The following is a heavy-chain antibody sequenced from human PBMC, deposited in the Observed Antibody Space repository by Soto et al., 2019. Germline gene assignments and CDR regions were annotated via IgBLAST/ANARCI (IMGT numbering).Heavy chain of an antibody. CDR3: ARDGTDSSGLFGFDP. CDR2: IYYSGST. Sequence: SETLSLTCTVSGGSISSYYWSWIRQPPGKGLEWIGYIYYSGSTNYNPSLKSRVTISVDTSKNQFSLKLSSVTAADTAVYYCARDGTDSSGLFGFDPWGQGTLVTVSS. CDR1: GGSISSYY. D-gene: IGHD3-22*01. J-gene: IGHJ5*02. V-gene: IGHV4-59*01.